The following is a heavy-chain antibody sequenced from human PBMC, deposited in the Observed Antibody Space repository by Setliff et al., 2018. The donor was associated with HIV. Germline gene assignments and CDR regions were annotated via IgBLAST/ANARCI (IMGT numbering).Heavy chain of an antibody. V-gene: IGHV4-59*11. CDR2: IYSTGST. CDR3: AKGAGFYGDYTFDH. CDR1: GPSINIHY. J-gene: IGHJ4*02. D-gene: IGHD4-17*01. Sequence: SETLSLTCTVSGPSINIHYWSWIRQSPGKGFEWIGYIYSTGSTNYNPSLQSRVTIAMVASRSQFSLKVTSVTAADTAVYYCAKGAGFYGDYTFDHWGQGRQVTVSS.